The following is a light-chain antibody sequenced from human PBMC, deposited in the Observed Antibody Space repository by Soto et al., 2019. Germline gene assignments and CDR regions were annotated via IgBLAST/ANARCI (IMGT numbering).Light chain of an antibody. CDR3: QRYNNWPLT. Sequence: VTRQSPATLSVSPGEGATLPCRARQAIADTLAWYQHKPAQTPTLLLYDLSPRAPGVPAMFSGSRSGTEVTLTINSLQSEDFAVYYGQRYNNWPLTFGGGTKLDIK. J-gene: IGKJ4*01. V-gene: IGKV3-15*01. CDR1: QAIADT. CDR2: DLS.